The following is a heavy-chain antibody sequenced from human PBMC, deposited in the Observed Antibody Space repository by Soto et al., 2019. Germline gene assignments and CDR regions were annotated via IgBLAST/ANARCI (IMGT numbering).Heavy chain of an antibody. V-gene: IGHV3-23*01. Sequence: GSLRLSCAASGFTFSSYAMSWVRQAPGKGLEWVSAISGSGGSTYYADSVKGRFTISRDNSKNTLYLQMNSLRAEDTAVYYCAKDRAYCSGGSCYSPPDYWGQGTLVTVSS. CDR2: ISGSGGST. CDR1: GFTFSSYA. D-gene: IGHD2-15*01. J-gene: IGHJ4*02. CDR3: AKDRAYCSGGSCYSPPDY.